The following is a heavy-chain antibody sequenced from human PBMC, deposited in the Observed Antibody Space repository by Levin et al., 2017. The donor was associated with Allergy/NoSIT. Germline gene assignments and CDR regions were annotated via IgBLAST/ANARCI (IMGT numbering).Heavy chain of an antibody. V-gene: IGHV4-61*02. Sequence: KASETLSLTFSVPGDSISRGFYYWSWIRQPAGEGLEWIGRIYVTGSTTYSPSLKSRVTISLDRSKDQVSLKINSVTAADTAVYYCARDLAGFSGYKPYCYTDVWGKGTTVTVSS. D-gene: IGHD5-12*01. CDR3: ARDLAGFSGYKPYCYTDV. CDR2: IYVTGST. CDR1: GDSISRGFYY. J-gene: IGHJ6*03.